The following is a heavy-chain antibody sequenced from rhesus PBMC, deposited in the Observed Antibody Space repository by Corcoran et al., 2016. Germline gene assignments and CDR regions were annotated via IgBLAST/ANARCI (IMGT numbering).Heavy chain of an antibody. CDR3: ATQLAEYGPIAAAGFDY. J-gene: IGHJ4*01. CDR2: GDPEDGEA. Sequence: EVQLVQSGAEVQKPGASVKLSCKASGYTFTDSSLHLVRQAPGKGLEWMGRGDPEDGEAIHAQKFQDRVTITADTSTDTAYMELSSLRSEDTAVYYCATQLAEYGPIAAAGFDYWGQGVLVTVSS. V-gene: IGHV1-111*02. D-gene: IGHD6-31*01. CDR1: GYTFTDSS.